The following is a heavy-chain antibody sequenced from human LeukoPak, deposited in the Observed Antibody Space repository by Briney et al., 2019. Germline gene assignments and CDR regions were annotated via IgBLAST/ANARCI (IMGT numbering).Heavy chain of an antibody. CDR3: ARGWRYCSGGSCYVFFY. J-gene: IGHJ4*02. CDR2: MNPNSGNT. Sequence: ASVKVSCKASGYTFTSYDINWVRQATGQGLEWMGWMNPNSGNTGYAQKFQGRVTMTRNTSISTAYMELSSLRSEDTAVYYCARGWRYCSGGSCYVFFYWGQGTLVTVSS. V-gene: IGHV1-8*01. CDR1: GYTFTSYD. D-gene: IGHD2-15*01.